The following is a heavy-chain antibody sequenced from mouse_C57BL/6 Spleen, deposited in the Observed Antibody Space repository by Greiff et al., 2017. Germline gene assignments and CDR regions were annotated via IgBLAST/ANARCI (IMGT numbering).Heavy chain of an antibody. CDR1: GYSFTGYY. Sequence: VQLQQSGPELVKPGASVKISCKASGYSFTGYYMHWVKQSSEKSLEWIGEINPSTGGTSYNQKFKGKATLTVDKSSSTAYMQLKSLTSEDSAVYYCAREFDVWGTGTTVTVSS. J-gene: IGHJ1*03. CDR2: INPSTGGT. CDR3: AREFDV. V-gene: IGHV1-43*01.